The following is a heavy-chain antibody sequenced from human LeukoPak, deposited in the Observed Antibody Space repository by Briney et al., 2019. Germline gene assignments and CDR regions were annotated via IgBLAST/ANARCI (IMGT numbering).Heavy chain of an antibody. CDR3: ARDPYDGGGYGAFDI. D-gene: IGHD3-22*01. CDR2: ISDRGTYI. J-gene: IGHJ3*02. V-gene: IGHV3-21*06. Sequence: GGSLRLSCAASGFTFSTYSMNWVRQASGKGLEWVASISDRGTYIYYADSVKGRFTISRDNAKNSLYLQMNSLRAEDTAVYYCARDPYDGGGYGAFDIWGRGTMVTVSS. CDR1: GFTFSTYS.